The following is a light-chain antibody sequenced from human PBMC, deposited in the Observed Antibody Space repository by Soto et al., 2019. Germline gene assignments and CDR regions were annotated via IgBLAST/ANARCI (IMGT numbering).Light chain of an antibody. V-gene: IGKV1-5*01. Sequence: DIQMTQSPSTLSASVGDRVTITCRASQSISSWLAWYQQKPGKAPKLLIYDASSLESGVPSRFSGSGSGTEFTLTVISRQPDDFATYYCQQYNSDSYTFGQGTKLEIK. CDR1: QSISSW. CDR3: QQYNSDSYT. J-gene: IGKJ2*01. CDR2: DAS.